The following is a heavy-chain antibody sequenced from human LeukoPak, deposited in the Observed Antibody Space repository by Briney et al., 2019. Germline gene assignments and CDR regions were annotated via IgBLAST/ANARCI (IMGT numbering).Heavy chain of an antibody. D-gene: IGHD3-22*01. CDR3: ARDRGLSYYYDSSGYPFGY. CDR2: IKQDGSEK. V-gene: IGHV3-7*03. CDR1: GFTFTSYG. J-gene: IGHJ4*02. Sequence: GGSLRLSCAASGFTFTSYGIHWVRQAPGKGLEWVANIKQDGSEKYYVDSVKGRFTISRDNAKNSLYLQMNSLRAEDTAVYYCARDRGLSYYYDSSGYPFGYWGQGTLVTVSS.